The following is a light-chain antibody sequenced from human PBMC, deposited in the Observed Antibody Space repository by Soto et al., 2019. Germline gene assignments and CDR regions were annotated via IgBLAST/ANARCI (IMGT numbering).Light chain of an antibody. CDR3: QSYDSSLSGVV. CDR2: GNS. V-gene: IGLV1-40*01. CDR1: SSNIGAGYD. Sequence: QPVLTQPPSVSEAPGQRVTISCTGSSSNIGAGYDVHWYQQLPGTAPKLLIYGNSNRPSGVPDRFSGSKSGTSASLAITGLQAEDEADYYCQSYDSSLSGVVFGTGTKLTVL. J-gene: IGLJ1*01.